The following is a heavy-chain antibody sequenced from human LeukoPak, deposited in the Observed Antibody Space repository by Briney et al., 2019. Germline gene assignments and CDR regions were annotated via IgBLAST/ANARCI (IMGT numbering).Heavy chain of an antibody. CDR1: GFRFTDYS. CDR3: VKDRPCETCMPMDA. D-gene: IGHD2-2*01. V-gene: IGHV3-23*01. J-gene: IGHJ6*02. Sequence: PGGSLRLSSAASGFRFTDYSMSWVRQAPGKGLEWVAGLGRSGEYKYYADSVKGRFTISRDNSKDTVSLQMNSLRAEDTAIYFCVKDRPCETCMPMDAWGQGTTVTVSS. CDR2: LGRSGEYK.